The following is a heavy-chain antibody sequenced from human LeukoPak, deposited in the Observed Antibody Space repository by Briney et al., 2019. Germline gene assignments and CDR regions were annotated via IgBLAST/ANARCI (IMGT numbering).Heavy chain of an antibody. V-gene: IGHV1-18*01. J-gene: IGHJ3*02. Sequence: ASVKVSCRASGYTFTSYGISWVRQAPGQGPEWMGWISAYNGNTNYAQKLQGRVTMTTDTSTGTAYMELRSLRSDDTAVFYCARDGRAMPGDAFDIWGQGTMVTVSS. CDR3: ARDGRAMPGDAFDI. D-gene: IGHD2-2*01. CDR2: ISAYNGNT. CDR1: GYTFTSYG.